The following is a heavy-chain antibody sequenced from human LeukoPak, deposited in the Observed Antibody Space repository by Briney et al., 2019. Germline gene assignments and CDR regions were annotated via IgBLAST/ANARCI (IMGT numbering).Heavy chain of an antibody. D-gene: IGHD2-15*01. Sequence: GASVKVSCKASGGTFSSYDINWVRQATGQGLEWMGYMNPNSGNTGSAQKFQGRVTMTRDTSISTAYMELSGLRSEDTAVYYCAGELRHQAYWGQGTLVTVSS. V-gene: IGHV1-8*02. CDR3: AGELRHQAY. CDR2: MNPNSGNT. CDR1: GGTFSSYD. J-gene: IGHJ4*02.